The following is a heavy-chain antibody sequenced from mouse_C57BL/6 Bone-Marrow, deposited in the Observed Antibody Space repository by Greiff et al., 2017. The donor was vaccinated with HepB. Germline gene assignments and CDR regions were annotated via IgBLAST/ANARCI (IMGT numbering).Heavy chain of an antibody. V-gene: IGHV14-2*01. D-gene: IGHD2-3*01. CDR1: GFHIKDYY. CDR2: IDPEDGET. Sequence: VQLQQSGAELVQPGASVKLSCTASGFHIKDYYMHWVMQRTEQCLEWIGRIDPEDGETKYAPKFTGKATITADTSSNTAYLQLSSLTSEDTAVYYCARDDGYYGLGVYFDYWGQGTTLTVSS. CDR3: ARDDGYYGLGVYFDY. J-gene: IGHJ2*01.